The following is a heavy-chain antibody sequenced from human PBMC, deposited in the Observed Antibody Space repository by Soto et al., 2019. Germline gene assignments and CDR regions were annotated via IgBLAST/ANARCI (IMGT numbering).Heavy chain of an antibody. Sequence: SETLSLTCTVSGASISVHSYYWTWIRQPPGKGLEWIGSSYYSGTTYFNPSLKSRATISVDTSKNQFSLKVTSLTAADTAVYYCASRDPGTSVDYWGQGTLVTVSS. CDR1: GASISVHSYY. V-gene: IGHV4-39*01. D-gene: IGHD1-7*01. CDR2: SYYSGTT. J-gene: IGHJ4*02. CDR3: ASRDPGTSVDY.